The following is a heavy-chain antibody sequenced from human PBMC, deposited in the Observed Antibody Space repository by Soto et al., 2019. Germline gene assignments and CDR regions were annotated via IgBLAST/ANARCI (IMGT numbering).Heavy chain of an antibody. D-gene: IGHD6-13*01. CDR3: ARYPWAAAGTIDYFDY. CDR2: IYYSGST. V-gene: IGHV4-39*01. CDR1: GGSISSSSYY. J-gene: IGHJ4*02. Sequence: SETLSLTCTVSGGSISSSSYYWGWIRQPPGKGLEWIGSIYYSGSTYYNPSLKSRVTISVDTSKNQFSLKLSSVTAADTAVYYCARYPWAAAGTIDYFDYWGQGTLVTVSS.